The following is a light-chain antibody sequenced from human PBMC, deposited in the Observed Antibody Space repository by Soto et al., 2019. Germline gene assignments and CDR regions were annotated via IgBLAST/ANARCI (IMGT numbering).Light chain of an antibody. CDR3: CSYAGTYNFVV. J-gene: IGLJ2*01. V-gene: IGLV2-11*01. CDR1: SSNVGGYNY. CDR2: DVS. Sequence: QSALTQPRSVSGSPGQSVTISCSGTSSNVGGYNYVSWYQEHPGKAPKLMFYDVSKRPSGVPDRFSGSKSGNTASLTISGLQAEDEADYYCCSYAGTYNFVVFGGGTKLTVL.